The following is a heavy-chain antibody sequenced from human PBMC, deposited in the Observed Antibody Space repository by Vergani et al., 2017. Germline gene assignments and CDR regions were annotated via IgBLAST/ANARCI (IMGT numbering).Heavy chain of an antibody. V-gene: IGHV3-74*01. CDR1: GFTFNEYW. Sequence: EVELVESGGGLVQPGGSLRLSCAASGFTFNEYWMHWARQVTGKGLVWVSGMNGDGDTISYADSVKGRFTIYRDKAKNTLFLQMNSLRAEDTAVYYCARARKLRFGVVWENWFDPWWQGTLVTVFS. J-gene: IGHJ5*02. D-gene: IGHD3-3*01. CDR2: MNGDGDTI. CDR3: ARARKLRFGVVWENWFDP.